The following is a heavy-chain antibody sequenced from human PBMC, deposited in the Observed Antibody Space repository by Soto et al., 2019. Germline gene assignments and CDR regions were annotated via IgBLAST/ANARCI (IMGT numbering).Heavy chain of an antibody. J-gene: IGHJ3*02. CDR3: AMGLYGDQGSSAFDI. Sequence: PDTRSPTSSCSGCANTILASHLCCIRQPPGKGLEWIGSIYYSGSTYYNPSLKSRVTISVDTSKNQFSLKLSSVTAADTAVYYCAMGLYGDQGSSAFDIWGQGT. CDR1: GCANTILASH. CDR2: IYYSGST. D-gene: IGHD4-17*01. V-gene: IGHV4-39*01.